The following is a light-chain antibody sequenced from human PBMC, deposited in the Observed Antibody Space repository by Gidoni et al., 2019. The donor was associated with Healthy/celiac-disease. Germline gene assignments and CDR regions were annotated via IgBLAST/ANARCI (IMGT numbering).Light chain of an antibody. CDR2: WAS. Sequence: DIVMAQSPDSLAVSLREVATIDCKSSQSVIYSSNNKNYLAWYQQQPGQPPKMLIDWASTRESGVTDRFSGSGSGTDFTLTISSLQAEDVAVYYCQQYYSTPTFGQGTKVEIK. CDR1: QSVIYSSNNKNY. CDR3: QQYYSTPT. J-gene: IGKJ1*01. V-gene: IGKV4-1*01.